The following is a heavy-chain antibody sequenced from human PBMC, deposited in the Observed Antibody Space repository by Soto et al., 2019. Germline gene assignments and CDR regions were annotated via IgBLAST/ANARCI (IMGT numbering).Heavy chain of an antibody. CDR1: GGSISSGDDF. D-gene: IGHD4-17*01. V-gene: IGHV4-30-4*01. J-gene: IGHJ4*02. Sequence: PSETLSLTCTVSGGSISSGDDFWTWIRQPPGQGLEWIGYIYYSGSTYYNPSLKSRLTISVDTSENRFSLNLSSVTAADTAVYFCARHQDYGDYTFDYWGQGTLVTVSS. CDR3: ARHQDYGDYTFDY. CDR2: IYYSGST.